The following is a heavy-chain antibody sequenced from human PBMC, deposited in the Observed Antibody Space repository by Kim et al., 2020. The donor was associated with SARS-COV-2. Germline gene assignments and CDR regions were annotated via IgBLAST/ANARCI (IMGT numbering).Heavy chain of an antibody. CDR2: ISWNSGSI. V-gene: IGHV3-9*01. CDR3: AKDIGITTTVFYGMDV. J-gene: IGHJ6*02. Sequence: GGSLRLSCAASGFTFDDYAMHWVRQAPGKGLEWVSGISWNSGSIGYADSVKGRFTISRDNAKNSLYLQMNSLRAEDTALYYCAKDIGITTTVFYGMDVWGQGTTVTVSS. CDR1: GFTFDDYA. D-gene: IGHD3-3*01.